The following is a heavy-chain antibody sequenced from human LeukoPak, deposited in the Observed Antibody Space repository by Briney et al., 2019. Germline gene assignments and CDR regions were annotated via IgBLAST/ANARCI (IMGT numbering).Heavy chain of an antibody. V-gene: IGHV3-9*01. Sequence: GGSLRLSCAASGFTFDDYDMHWVRQAPGKGLEWVSGISWNSGSIGYADSVKGRFTISRDNAKNSLYLQMNSLRAEDTALYYCAKDSGYSGYDSFLDYWGQGTLVTVSS. CDR3: AKDSGYSGYDSFLDY. D-gene: IGHD5-12*01. J-gene: IGHJ4*02. CDR2: ISWNSGSI. CDR1: GFTFDDYD.